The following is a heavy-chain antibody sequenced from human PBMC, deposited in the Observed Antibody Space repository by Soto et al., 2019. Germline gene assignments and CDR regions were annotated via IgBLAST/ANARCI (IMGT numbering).Heavy chain of an antibody. CDR2: IFYSGST. D-gene: IGHD1-26*01. CDR1: GGSISSGGYY. Sequence: QVQLQESGPGLVKPSQTLSLTCTVSGGSISSGGYYWSWIRQHPGKGLEWIGYIFYSGSTYYNPSLKSRVTISVDTSKNQFSLKLSSVTAADTAVYYCARWGASYYYGMDVWGQGTTVTVSS. V-gene: IGHV4-31*03. CDR3: ARWGASYYYGMDV. J-gene: IGHJ6*02.